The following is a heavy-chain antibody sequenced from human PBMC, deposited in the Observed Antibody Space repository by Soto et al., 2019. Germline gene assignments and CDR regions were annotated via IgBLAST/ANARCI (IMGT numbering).Heavy chain of an antibody. CDR2: ISNNGNNR. J-gene: IGHJ4*02. CDR1: GFTFSTYG. Sequence: QVQLVESGGGVVQPGRSLRLSCAASGFTFSTYGMHWVRQAPGKGLEWVAVISNNGNNRYYRESVKGRFTISRDNSKNTLDLQMNSLRDEDTAVYYCAKDADMGAAGYFFDYWGQGTLVTVSS. CDR3: AKDADMGAAGYFFDY. D-gene: IGHD6-13*01. V-gene: IGHV3-30*18.